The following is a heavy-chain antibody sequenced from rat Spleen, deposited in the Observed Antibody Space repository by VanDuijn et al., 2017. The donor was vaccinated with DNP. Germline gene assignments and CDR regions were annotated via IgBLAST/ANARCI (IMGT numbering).Heavy chain of an antibody. CDR3: ALNWERDLFDY. Sequence: EVQVLESGGGLLQPGNSLKLSCATSGFTFSTAWMYWYRQFPEKRLEWVARIKAKSNNYATDYTESVKGRFTISRDDSKSSIYLQMNNLKEEDTAIYYCALNWERDLFDYWGQGVMVTVSS. CDR2: IKAKSNNYAT. CDR1: GFTFSTAW. D-gene: IGHD5-1*01. V-gene: IGHV6-6*01. J-gene: IGHJ2*01.